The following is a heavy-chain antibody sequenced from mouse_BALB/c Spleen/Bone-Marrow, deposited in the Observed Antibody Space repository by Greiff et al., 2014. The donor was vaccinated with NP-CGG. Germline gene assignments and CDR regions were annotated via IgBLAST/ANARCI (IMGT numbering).Heavy chain of an antibody. V-gene: IGHV2-9*02. CDR2: IWAGGST. CDR3: ARDYYGRLYAMDY. CDR1: GFSLTSYG. Sequence: VQLVESGPGLVAPSQSLSITCTVSGFSLTSYGVHWVRQPPGKGLEWLGVIWAGGSTNYNSALMARLSISKDNSKSQVFLKMNSLQTDDTAMYYCARDYYGRLYAMDYWGQGTSGTGSS. J-gene: IGHJ4*01. D-gene: IGHD1-1*01.